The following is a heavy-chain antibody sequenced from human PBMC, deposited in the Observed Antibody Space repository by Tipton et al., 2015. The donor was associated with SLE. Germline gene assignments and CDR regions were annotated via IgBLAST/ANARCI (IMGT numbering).Heavy chain of an antibody. D-gene: IGHD3-3*01. CDR1: GASISSYS. CDR2: IYYSGST. J-gene: IGHJ5*02. CDR3: ARLEDSLGIFGVRTGWLDH. V-gene: IGHV4-59*01. Sequence: TLSLTCTVSGASISSYSWSWIRQPPGKGLEWIGYIYYSGSTNYNPSLKTRVTMSVDTSKNQFSLTLTSVTAAVTAVYYCARLEDSLGIFGVRTGWLDHWGQGPLVAVFS.